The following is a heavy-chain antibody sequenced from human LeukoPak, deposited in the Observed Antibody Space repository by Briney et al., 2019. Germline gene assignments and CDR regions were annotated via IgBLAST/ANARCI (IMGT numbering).Heavy chain of an antibody. D-gene: IGHD2-15*01. Sequence: GRSLRLSCAASGFTFSSYGMHSVRQAPGKGLEWVAVISYDGSNKYCADSVKGRFTISRDNSKNTLYLQMNSLRAEDTAVYYCAKSRSSLGYCSGGRCPFDYWGQGTLVTVSS. CDR1: GFTFSSYG. CDR2: ISYDGSNK. V-gene: IGHV3-30*18. CDR3: AKSRSSLGYCSGGRCPFDY. J-gene: IGHJ4*02.